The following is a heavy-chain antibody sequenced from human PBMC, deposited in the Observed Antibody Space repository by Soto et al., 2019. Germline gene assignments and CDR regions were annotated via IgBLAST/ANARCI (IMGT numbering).Heavy chain of an antibody. CDR2: IYYSGST. Sequence: KTXETLSLPCTVSGGSISSGNYYWSWIRQPPGKVLEWIGYIYYSGSTYYNPSLKCRVTISVDTSKNQFSLKLSSVTAADTAVYYCARLLLKTYYYDSSGYPYFDYWGQGTLVTVSS. D-gene: IGHD3-22*01. CDR3: ARLLLKTYYYDSSGYPYFDY. J-gene: IGHJ4*02. CDR1: GGSISSGNYY. V-gene: IGHV4-30-4*01.